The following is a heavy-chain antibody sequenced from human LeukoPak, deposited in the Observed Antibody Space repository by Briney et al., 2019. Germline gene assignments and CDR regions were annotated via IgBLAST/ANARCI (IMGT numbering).Heavy chain of an antibody. CDR3: TTILGTAISGVVKDY. Sequence: KSGGSLRLSCAASGFIFSDAWMTWVRQAPGKGLEWVGRIKSKSDGETTNYAAPVKGRFTITRDDSKNMLYLQMNSLKIEDTAMFFCTTILGTAISGVVKDYWGPGTLVTVSS. CDR2: IKSKSDGETT. D-gene: IGHD3-3*01. CDR1: GFIFSDAW. J-gene: IGHJ4*02. V-gene: IGHV3-15*01.